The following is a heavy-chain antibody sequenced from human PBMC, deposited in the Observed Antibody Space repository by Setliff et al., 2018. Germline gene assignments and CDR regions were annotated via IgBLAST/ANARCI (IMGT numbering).Heavy chain of an antibody. CDR2: TYYNGTA. V-gene: IGHV4-39*02. CDR3: ARERQGGFLEWSPFDS. D-gene: IGHD3-3*01. Sequence: PSETLSLTCSVSGGSISGSHYSWVWMRQPPGKRLEWIGSTYYNGTAYYNPSLQSRVAISVDTSKNYFSLDVNSVTAADTARYFCARERQGGFLEWSPFDSWGRGILVTSPQ. J-gene: IGHJ4*02. CDR1: GGSISGSHYS.